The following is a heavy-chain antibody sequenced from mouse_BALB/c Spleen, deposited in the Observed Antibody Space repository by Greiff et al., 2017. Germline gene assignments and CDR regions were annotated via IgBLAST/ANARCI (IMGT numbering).Heavy chain of an antibody. J-gene: IGHJ3*01. CDR2: ISNGGGST. CDR3: ARQGPYYYGSSLFAY. V-gene: IGHV5-12-2*01. D-gene: IGHD1-1*01. Sequence: EVQRVESGGGLVQPGGSLKLSCAASGFTFSSYTMSWVRQTPEKRLEWVAYISNGGGSTYYPDTVKGRFTISRDNAKNTLYLQMSSLKSEDTAMYYCARQGPYYYGSSLFAYWGQGTLVTVSA. CDR1: GFTFSSYT.